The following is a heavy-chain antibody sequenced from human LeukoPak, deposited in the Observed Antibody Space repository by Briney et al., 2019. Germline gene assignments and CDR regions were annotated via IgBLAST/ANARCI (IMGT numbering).Heavy chain of an antibody. CDR2: ICGSGGST. V-gene: IGHV3-23*01. CDR3: ARKYSSGWYVYYFDY. J-gene: IGHJ4*02. Sequence: SLRLPWSPSCVTFSRYSMSWVRQAPGDGREGVAAICGSGGSTYYADSVKGRFTISRDNSKNTLYLQMNSLRAEDTAVYYCARKYSSGWYVYYFDYWGQGTLVTVSS. CDR1: CVTFSRYS. D-gene: IGHD6-19*01.